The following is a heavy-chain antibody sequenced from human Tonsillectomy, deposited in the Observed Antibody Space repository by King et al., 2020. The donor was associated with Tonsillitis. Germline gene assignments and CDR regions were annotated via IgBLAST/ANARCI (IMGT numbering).Heavy chain of an antibody. Sequence: VQLVESGGGLVKPGGSLRLSCAASGFTFSSYSMNWVRQAPGKGLEWVSSISSSSSYIYYADSVKGQFTISRDNAKNSLYLQMNSLRAEHTAVYYCASRPPFDYWGQGTLVTVSS. CDR3: ASRPPFDY. CDR2: ISSSSSYI. CDR1: GFTFSSYS. J-gene: IGHJ4*02. V-gene: IGHV3-21*01. D-gene: IGHD1-14*01.